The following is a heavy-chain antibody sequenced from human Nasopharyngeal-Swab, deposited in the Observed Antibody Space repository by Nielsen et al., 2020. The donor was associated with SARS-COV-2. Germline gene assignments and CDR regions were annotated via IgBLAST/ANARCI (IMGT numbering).Heavy chain of an antibody. V-gene: IGHV3-11*04. J-gene: IGHJ4*02. CDR2: ISTTGSSK. Sequence: GSLRLSCAASGFTFSDYCMSWIRQAPGKGLEWVSHISTTGSSKYYADSLKGRFTISRDNDKNSLYLQMNSLRADDTAVYYCASGGYDFWSGYPSDYWGLGTLVTVSS. CDR1: GFTFSDYC. D-gene: IGHD3-3*01. CDR3: ASGGYDFWSGYPSDY.